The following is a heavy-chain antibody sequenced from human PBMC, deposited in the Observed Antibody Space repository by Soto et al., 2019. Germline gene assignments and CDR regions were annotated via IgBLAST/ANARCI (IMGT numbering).Heavy chain of an antibody. CDR2: IYFTGST. CDR3: TRGPPRVQWFDP. V-gene: IGHV4-61*01. CDR1: CSSVSSGTYY. Sequence: PSETLSLTCTVSCSSVSSGTYYWSWIRQPPGKGLEWIGHIYFTGSTNYNPSLKSRVTMSLDTSRNQFSLKLSSVTAADTAVYYCTRGPPRVQWFDPWGLGTLVTVSS. J-gene: IGHJ5*02.